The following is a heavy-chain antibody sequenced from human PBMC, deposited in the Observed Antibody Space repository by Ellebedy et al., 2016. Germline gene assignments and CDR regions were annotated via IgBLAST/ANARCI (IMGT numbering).Heavy chain of an antibody. V-gene: IGHV4-59*01. Sequence: SEPLSLTCTVPDGSIGSYYWSWIRQLPGKGLEWIGYIYYSASTNYNPSLKSRVTISADTSKNKFSLNLSSMTGADTAVNYCARGGYPLAYWYFGLWGRGTLVTGSS. D-gene: IGHD5-12*01. CDR1: DGSIGSYY. J-gene: IGHJ2*01. CDR2: IYYSAST. CDR3: ARGGYPLAYWYFGL.